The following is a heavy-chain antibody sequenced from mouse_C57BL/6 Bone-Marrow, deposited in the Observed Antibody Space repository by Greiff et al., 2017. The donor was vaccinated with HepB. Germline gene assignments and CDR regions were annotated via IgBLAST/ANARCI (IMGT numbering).Heavy chain of an antibody. CDR2: INPYNGGT. J-gene: IGHJ3*01. CDR3: ARERIYYCCLAY. Sequence: EVQLQQSGPVLVKPGASVKMSCKASGYTFTDYYMNWVKQSHGKSLEWIGVINPYNGGTSYNQKFKGKATFTVDKSSSTAYMELNSLTSEDSAVYYCARERIYYCCLAYWGQGTLVTVSA. V-gene: IGHV1-19*01. D-gene: IGHD1-1*01. CDR1: GYTFTDYY.